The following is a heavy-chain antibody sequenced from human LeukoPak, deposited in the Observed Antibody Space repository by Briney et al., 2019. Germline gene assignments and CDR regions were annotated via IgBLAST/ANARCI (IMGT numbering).Heavy chain of an antibody. CDR2: IYYSGST. V-gene: IGHV4-39*01. Sequence: PSETLSLTCTVSGCSISNSNYYWGWIHQPPGKGLEWIGSIYYSGSTYHNPSLKSRVTISVDTSKNEFSLKLSSVTAADTAVYYCARLYSGYDLGPLGYWGQGTLVTVSS. D-gene: IGHD5-12*01. CDR3: ARLYSGYDLGPLGY. CDR1: GCSISNSNYY. J-gene: IGHJ4*01.